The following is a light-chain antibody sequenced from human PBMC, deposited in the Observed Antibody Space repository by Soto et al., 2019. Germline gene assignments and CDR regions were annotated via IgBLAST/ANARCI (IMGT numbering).Light chain of an antibody. V-gene: IGLV2-11*01. CDR3: CSYGGSFPYV. CDR2: DVT. CDR1: SSDVGGYDY. Sequence: QSALTQPPSVSGSPGQSVTISCNGTSSDVGGYDYVSWYQQRPGKAPKLLIYDVTKRPSGVPDRFSGSKSGNTASLTISGLQAEDEADFYCCSYGGSFPYVFGTGTKVTVL. J-gene: IGLJ1*01.